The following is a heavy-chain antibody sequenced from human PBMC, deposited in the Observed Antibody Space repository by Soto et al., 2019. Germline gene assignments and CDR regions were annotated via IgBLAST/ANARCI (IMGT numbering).Heavy chain of an antibody. J-gene: IGHJ4*02. CDR3: AKGEGTIFGVVIKTGFDY. CDR2: ISGSGGST. Sequence: EVQLLESGGGLVQPGGSLRLSCAASGFTFSSYAMSWVRQAPGKGLEWVSAISGSGGSTYYADSVKGRFTISRDNSKNTLYLQMNSLRAEDTAVYYCAKGEGTIFGVVIKTGFDYWGQGTLVTVSS. CDR1: GFTFSSYA. D-gene: IGHD3-3*01. V-gene: IGHV3-23*01.